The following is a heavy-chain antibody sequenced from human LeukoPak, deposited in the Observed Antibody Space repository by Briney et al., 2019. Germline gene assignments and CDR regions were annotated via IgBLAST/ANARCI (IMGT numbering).Heavy chain of an antibody. D-gene: IGHD4-17*01. CDR2: INHSGST. J-gene: IGHJ4*02. Sequence: PSETLSLTCAVYGGSFSGYYWSWIRQPPGKGLEWIGEINHSGSTNYNPSLKSRVTISVDTSKNQFSLKLSSVTAADTAVYYCAGEPPDDYGDYGRDYWGQGTLVTVSS. CDR1: GGSFSGYY. V-gene: IGHV4-34*01. CDR3: AGEPPDDYGDYGRDY.